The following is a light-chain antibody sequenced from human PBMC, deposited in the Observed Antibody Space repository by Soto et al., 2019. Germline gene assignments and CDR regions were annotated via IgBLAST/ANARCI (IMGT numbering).Light chain of an antibody. CDR2: DAS. CDR3: QQRSNWIT. Sequence: VLTQSPATLSLFPGERATLSCRASQSVGSSLAWYQHKPGQAPRLLLYDASNRAAGIPARFSGSGSGTDFTLTISSLEPEDFAFYYCQQRSNWITFGQGTRLEIE. J-gene: IGKJ5*01. CDR1: QSVGSS. V-gene: IGKV3-11*01.